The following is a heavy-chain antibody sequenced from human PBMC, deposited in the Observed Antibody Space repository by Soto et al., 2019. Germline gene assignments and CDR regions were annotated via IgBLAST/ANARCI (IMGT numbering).Heavy chain of an antibody. CDR2: ISCAGTST. V-gene: IGHV3-30-3*01. J-gene: IGHJ4*02. Sequence: VQLVESGGGVVQPGRSLRLSCAASGFTFSNSAMHWVRQAPGKGLEWVAVISCAGTSTYYADSVKGRFTISRDNSKDSVYLQLNSLRSEDTGVYRCARDARHDDNEYYTFDYWGQGTLVTVSS. CDR3: ARDARHDDNEYYTFDY. D-gene: IGHD3-3*01. CDR1: GFTFSNSA.